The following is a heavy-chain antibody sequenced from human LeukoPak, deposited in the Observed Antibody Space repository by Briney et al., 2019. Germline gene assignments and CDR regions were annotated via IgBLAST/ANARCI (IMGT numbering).Heavy chain of an antibody. Sequence: SETLSLTCTVSGGSISSSSYYWGWIRQPPGKGLEWIGSIYYSGSTYYNPSLKSRVTISVDTSKNQFSLKLSSVTAADTAVYYCATLSSDWHSFDYWGQGTLVTVSS. CDR3: ATLSSDWHSFDY. J-gene: IGHJ4*02. D-gene: IGHD6-19*01. CDR2: IYYSGST. CDR1: GGSISSSSYY. V-gene: IGHV4-39*07.